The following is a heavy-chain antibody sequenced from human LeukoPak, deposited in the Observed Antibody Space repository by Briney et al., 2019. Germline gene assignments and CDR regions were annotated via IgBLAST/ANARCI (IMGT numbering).Heavy chain of an antibody. CDR3: ARGLKDYVWGSYPYYFDY. CDR2: IYSGGST. V-gene: IGHV3-53*01. Sequence: GGSLRLSCAASGFTVSSNYMSWVRQAPGKGLEWVSVIYSGGSTYYADSVKGRFTISRDNSKNTLYLQMNSLRAEDTAVYYCARGLKDYVWGSYPYYFDYWGQGTLVTVSS. CDR1: GFTVSSNY. D-gene: IGHD3-16*01. J-gene: IGHJ4*02.